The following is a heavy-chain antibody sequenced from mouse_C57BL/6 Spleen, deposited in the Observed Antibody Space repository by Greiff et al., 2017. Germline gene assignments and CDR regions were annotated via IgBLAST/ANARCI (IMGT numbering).Heavy chain of an antibody. D-gene: IGHD3-3*01. V-gene: IGHV5-12*01. CDR3: ATDIAWFAY. J-gene: IGHJ3*01. Sequence: EVMLVESGGGLVQPGGSLNLSCAPSGFTFRDYYWYWVRQTPERRLEWVAYISNGGGSTYYQTTVKGRFTISRDNAKNTLYLQMSRLKSEDTAMYYCATDIAWFAYWGQGTLVTVSA. CDR1: GFTFRDYY. CDR2: ISNGGGST.